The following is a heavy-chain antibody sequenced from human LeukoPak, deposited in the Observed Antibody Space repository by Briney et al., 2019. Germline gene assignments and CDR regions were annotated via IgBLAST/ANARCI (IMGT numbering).Heavy chain of an antibody. D-gene: IGHD3-3*01. Sequence: GESLKISCKGSGYSFTSYWIGWVRQMPGKGLEWMGIIYPGDSDTRYSPSFQGQVTISADKSISTAYLQWSSLKASDTAMYYCSRLSRAADYDVWSGSWGPTEFDYWGQGTLVTVSS. CDR1: GYSFTSYW. CDR2: IYPGDSDT. J-gene: IGHJ4*02. CDR3: SRLSRAADYDVWSGSWGPTEFDY. V-gene: IGHV5-51*01.